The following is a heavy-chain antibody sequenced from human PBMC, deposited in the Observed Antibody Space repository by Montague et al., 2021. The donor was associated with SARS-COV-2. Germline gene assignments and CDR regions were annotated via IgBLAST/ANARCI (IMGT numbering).Heavy chain of an antibody. CDR2: N. D-gene: IGHD4-11*01. Sequence: NDYTESVKIRITLDPDTSNHQFSLHLNSVTPEDTAVYYCARISVGSKYYFDFWGQGTLVTVSA. J-gene: IGHJ4*02. V-gene: IGHV6-1*01. CDR3: ARISVGSKYYFDF.